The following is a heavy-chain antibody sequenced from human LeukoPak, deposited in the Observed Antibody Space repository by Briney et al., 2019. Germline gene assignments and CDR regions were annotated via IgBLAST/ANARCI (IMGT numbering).Heavy chain of an antibody. CDR2: ISSSYTTI. D-gene: IGHD1-26*01. V-gene: IGHV3-48*03. CDR1: GFTFSSYE. Sequence: PGGSLRLSCAASGFTFSSYEMNWVRQAPGKGLEWLSYISSSYTTIYYADYVKGRFTISRDNAKNSLYLQMNSLSAEDTAVYYCARKISGSYYGFIDYWGQGTPVTVSS. J-gene: IGHJ4*02. CDR3: ARKISGSYYGFIDY.